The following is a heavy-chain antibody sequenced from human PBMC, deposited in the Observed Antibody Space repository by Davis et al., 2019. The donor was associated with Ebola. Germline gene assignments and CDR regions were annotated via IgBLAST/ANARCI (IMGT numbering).Heavy chain of an antibody. CDR2: ISSSSSYI. CDR3: ARDLYYYDSSGYHRGSFDY. Sequence: GGSLRLSCAASGFTFSTYTMTWVRQAPGKGLEWVSSISSSSSYIYYADSVKGRFTISRDNAKNSLYLQMNSLRAEDTAVYYCARDLYYYDSSGYHRGSFDYWGQGTLVTVSS. CDR1: GFTFSTYT. J-gene: IGHJ4*02. D-gene: IGHD3-22*01. V-gene: IGHV3-21*01.